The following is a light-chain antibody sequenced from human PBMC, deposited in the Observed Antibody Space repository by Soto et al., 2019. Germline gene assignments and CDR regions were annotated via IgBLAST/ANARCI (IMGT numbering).Light chain of an antibody. CDR1: QIVSNDY. V-gene: IGKV3-20*01. CDR3: QQYGSSPRT. Sequence: VLTQSPGTLSLSPGERATLSCRASQIVSNDYLAWYQQKSGQAPSLLIHGASSRATGIPDRFSGSGSGTDCTLTISRLEPEDFAVYYCQQYGSSPRTFGQGTKLEI. CDR2: GAS. J-gene: IGKJ2*01.